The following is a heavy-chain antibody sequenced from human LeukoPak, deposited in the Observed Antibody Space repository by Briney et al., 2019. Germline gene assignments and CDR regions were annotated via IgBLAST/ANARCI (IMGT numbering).Heavy chain of an antibody. Sequence: GGSLRLSCTAAGFTFSTYGMQWVRQAPGKGLEWVAVISYDGGNKYYADSVKGRFTISRDNSKNTLYLQMNSLRAEDTAVYYCAREPSRGHDAFDIWGQGTMVTVSS. V-gene: IGHV3-30*19. CDR1: GFTFSTYG. D-gene: IGHD3-10*01. CDR3: AREPSRGHDAFDI. J-gene: IGHJ3*02. CDR2: ISYDGGNK.